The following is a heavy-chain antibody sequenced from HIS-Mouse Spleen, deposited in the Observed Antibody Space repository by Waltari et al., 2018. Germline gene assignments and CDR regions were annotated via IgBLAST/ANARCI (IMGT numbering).Heavy chain of an antibody. CDR1: GFTVSRNY. Sequence: EVQLVESGGGLVQPGGSLRLSCAASGFTVSRNYMSWVRQAPGKGLEWVSVIYSGGSTYYADSVKGRFTISRDNSKNTLYLQMNSLRAEDTAVYYCAREKEGGEGAFDIWGQGTMVTVSS. CDR2: IYSGGST. J-gene: IGHJ3*02. D-gene: IGHD3-10*01. V-gene: IGHV3-66*01. CDR3: AREKEGGEGAFDI.